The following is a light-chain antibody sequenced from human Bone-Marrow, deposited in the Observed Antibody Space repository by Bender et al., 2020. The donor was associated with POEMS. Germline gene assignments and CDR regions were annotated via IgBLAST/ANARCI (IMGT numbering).Light chain of an antibody. CDR1: SIDIGGYNY. CDR2: DVN. V-gene: IGLV2-14*03. CDR3: ISYTSSSTLV. Sequence: QSALTQPASVSGSPGQSITISCTGTSIDIGGYNYVSWYQQHPGKAPKLMILDVNNRPSGVSNRFSGSKSGNTASLTISGLQAEDEADYFCISYTSSSTLVFGGGTKLTVL. J-gene: IGLJ3*02.